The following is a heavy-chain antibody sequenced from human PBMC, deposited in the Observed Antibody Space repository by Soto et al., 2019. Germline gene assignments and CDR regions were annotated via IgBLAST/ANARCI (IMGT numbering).Heavy chain of an antibody. CDR1: GYSISSSNW. CDR2: IYYSGST. D-gene: IGHD2-21*01. Sequence: PSETLSLTCAVSGYSISSSNWWGWIRQPPGKGLEWIGYIYYSGSTYYNPSLKSRVTMSVDTSKNQFSLKLSSVTAVDKAVYYCPRTVVAINPVGYFDYWGQGILVNVSS. J-gene: IGHJ4*02. V-gene: IGHV4-28*01. CDR3: PRTVVAINPVGYFDY.